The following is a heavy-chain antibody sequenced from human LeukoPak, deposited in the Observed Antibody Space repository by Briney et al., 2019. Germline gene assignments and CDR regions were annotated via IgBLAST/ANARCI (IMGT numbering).Heavy chain of an antibody. CDR2: INWDGGST. CDR3: ARDRAGDYYGSGSDLDS. V-gene: IGHV3-20*01. Sequence: GGSLRLSCAASGFTFDDYGMSWVRHAPGKGLEWVCGINWDGGSTGYADSVKGRFTISRDNAKNSLYLQMNSLRVEDTALYHCARDRAGDYYGSGSDLDSWGQGTLVTVSS. CDR1: GFTFDDYG. J-gene: IGHJ4*02. D-gene: IGHD3-10*01.